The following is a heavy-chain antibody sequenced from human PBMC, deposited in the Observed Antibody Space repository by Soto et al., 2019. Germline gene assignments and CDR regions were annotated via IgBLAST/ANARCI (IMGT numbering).Heavy chain of an antibody. CDR3: ARIQTALWFGEFLSDY. Sequence: SETLSLTCTVSGGSISSSSYYWGWIRQPPGKGLEWIGSIYYSGSTYYNPSLKSRVTISVDTSKNQFSLKLSSVTAADTAVYYCARIQTALWFGEFLSDYWGQGTLVTVSS. CDR2: IYYSGST. CDR1: GGSISSSSYY. D-gene: IGHD3-10*01. J-gene: IGHJ4*02. V-gene: IGHV4-39*01.